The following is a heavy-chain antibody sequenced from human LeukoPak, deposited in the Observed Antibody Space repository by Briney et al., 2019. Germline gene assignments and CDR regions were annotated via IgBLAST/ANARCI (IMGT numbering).Heavy chain of an antibody. CDR3: ARDPPGSGSYYDY. CDR1: GGSISSYY. Sequence: SETLSLTCTVSGGSISSYYWSWIRQPPGKELECIGYIYYTGSTNYNPSLKSRVTISVDTSKNQFSLKLSSVIAADTAVYYCARDPPGSGSYYDYWGQGTLVTVSS. D-gene: IGHD3-10*01. CDR2: IYYTGST. V-gene: IGHV4-59*01. J-gene: IGHJ4*02.